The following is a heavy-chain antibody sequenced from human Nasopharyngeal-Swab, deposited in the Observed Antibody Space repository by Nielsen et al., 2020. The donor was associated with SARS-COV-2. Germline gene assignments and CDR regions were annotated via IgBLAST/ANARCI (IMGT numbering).Heavy chain of an antibody. CDR2: VWNDGSNE. J-gene: IGHJ3*02. CDR3: AKDKDDAFDI. V-gene: IGHV3-33*06. CDR1: GLSYSTFG. Sequence: GGSLRLACAASGLSYSTFGMLWVRPAPGKGLEWVAVVWNDGSNEFYGDSVKGRFTISRDNSKNTLYLQMNSLRAEDTAVYYCAKDKDDAFDIWGQGTMVTVSS.